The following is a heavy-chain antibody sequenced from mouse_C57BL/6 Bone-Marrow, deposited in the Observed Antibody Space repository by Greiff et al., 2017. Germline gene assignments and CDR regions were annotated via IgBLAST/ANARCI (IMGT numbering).Heavy chain of an antibody. J-gene: IGHJ3*01. CDR1: GFTFSDYG. Sequence: EVKLMESGGGLVKPGGSLKLSCAASGFTFSDYGMHWVRQAPEKGLEWVAYISSGSSTIYYADTVTGRFTISRDNAKNTLFLQMTRLRSEDTAMYYCARRYYGSSWGFAYWGQGTLVTVSA. CDR2: ISSGSSTI. D-gene: IGHD1-1*01. V-gene: IGHV5-17*01. CDR3: ARRYYGSSWGFAY.